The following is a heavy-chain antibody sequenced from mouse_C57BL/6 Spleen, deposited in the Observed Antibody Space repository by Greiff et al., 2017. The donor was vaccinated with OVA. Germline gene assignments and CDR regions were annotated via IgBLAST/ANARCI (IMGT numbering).Heavy chain of an antibody. J-gene: IGHJ2*01. Sequence: EVQLQQSGPELVKPGASVTISCKASGYSFTGYYMNWVKQSPEKSLEWIGEINPSTGGTTYNQKFKAKATLTVDKSSSTAYMQLKSLTSEDSAVYYCAREGFDYWGQGTTLTVSS. CDR1: GYSFTGYY. CDR2: INPSTGGT. V-gene: IGHV1-42*01. CDR3: AREGFDY.